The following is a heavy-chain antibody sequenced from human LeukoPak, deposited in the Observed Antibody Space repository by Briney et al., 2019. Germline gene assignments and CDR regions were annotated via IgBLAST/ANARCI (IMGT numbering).Heavy chain of an antibody. J-gene: IGHJ4*02. D-gene: IGHD2-2*01. V-gene: IGHV3-48*03. CDR3: ARGVGKYQLLCVYYFDY. Sequence: GGSLRLSCAASGFTFSSYEMNWVRQAPGKGLEWVSYISSSGSTIYYADSAKGRFTISRDNAKNSLYLQMNSLRAEDTAVYYCARGVGKYQLLCVYYFDYWGQGTLVTVSS. CDR2: ISSSGSTI. CDR1: GFTFSSYE.